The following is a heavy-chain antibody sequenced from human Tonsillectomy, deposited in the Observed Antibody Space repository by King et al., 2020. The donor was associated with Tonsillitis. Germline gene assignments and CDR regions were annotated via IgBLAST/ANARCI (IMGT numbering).Heavy chain of an antibody. CDR2: ISSSTTYI. CDR1: GFTFNTYS. J-gene: IGHJ3*02. D-gene: IGHD3-10*01. V-gene: IGHV3-21*01. CDR3: ASSPGFYYSSWSYFSDAFDI. Sequence: VQLVESGGGLVKPGGSLRLSCAASGFTFNTYSMNWVRQAPGKGLEWVSSISSSTTYIYYADSVKGRFTISRDNAKNSLYLQMNSLRAEDTAVYYCASSPGFYYSSWSYFSDAFDIWGQGTLVTVSS.